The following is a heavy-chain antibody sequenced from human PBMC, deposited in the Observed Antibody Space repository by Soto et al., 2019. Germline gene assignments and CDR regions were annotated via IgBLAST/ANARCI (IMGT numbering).Heavy chain of an antibody. V-gene: IGHV3-30*03. Sequence: QIHLVESGGGVVQPGRSLRLSCAASGFTFSNYAMFWVRQAPGKGLEWVALISSDGNNKFYADSVKGRFTISRDNFKNALYLRMPSLRAEDTAVYDCARGAVTTVTTRVYFDFWGQGTLVTVSS. D-gene: IGHD4-17*01. CDR3: ARGAVTTVTTRVYFDF. CDR2: ISSDGNNK. CDR1: GFTFSNYA. J-gene: IGHJ4*02.